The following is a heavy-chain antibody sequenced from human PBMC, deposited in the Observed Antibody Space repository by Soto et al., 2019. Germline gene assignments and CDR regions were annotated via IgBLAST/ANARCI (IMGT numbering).Heavy chain of an antibody. CDR2: ISAHNGNT. D-gene: IGHD2-8*01. J-gene: IGHJ4*02. CDR3: ARGMYGDY. Sequence: QVHLVQSGAEVKKPGASVKVSCKASGYTFTSYGITWVRQAPGQGLEWMGWISAHNGNTDYAQKLQGRVIVTRDTSTSTAYMELRRLISDDTALYYCARGMYGDYWGQGALVTVSS. CDR1: GYTFTSYG. V-gene: IGHV1-18*01.